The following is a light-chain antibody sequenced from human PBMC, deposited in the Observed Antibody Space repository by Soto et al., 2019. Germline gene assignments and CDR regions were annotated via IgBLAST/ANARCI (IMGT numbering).Light chain of an antibody. V-gene: IGLV2-23*01. Sequence: QSALTQPASVSGSPGQSLTISCTGTSSDVGSYNLVSWYQQYPGKAPQLMIYEGSKRPSGVSNRFSGSKSGNTASLTISGLQAEDEADYYCCSYAGSSTWVFGGGTKLTVL. J-gene: IGLJ3*02. CDR2: EGS. CDR3: CSYAGSSTWV. CDR1: SSDVGSYNL.